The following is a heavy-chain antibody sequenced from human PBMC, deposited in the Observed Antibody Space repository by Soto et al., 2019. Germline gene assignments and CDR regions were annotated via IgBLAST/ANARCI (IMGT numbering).Heavy chain of an antibody. Sequence: EVQLVESGGGLVQPGGSLRLSCAASGFTFSSYWMTWVRQAPGKGLEWVANINEDGSGKYYVDSVKGRFTISRDNTKNSLYLQLNSLIGEDKATYYCGKAWYNDVWGYYFDYWGQGTLVTVSS. CDR2: INEDGSGK. CDR3: GKAWYNDVWGYYFDY. D-gene: IGHD3-10*02. J-gene: IGHJ4*02. CDR1: GFTFSSYW. V-gene: IGHV3-7*01.